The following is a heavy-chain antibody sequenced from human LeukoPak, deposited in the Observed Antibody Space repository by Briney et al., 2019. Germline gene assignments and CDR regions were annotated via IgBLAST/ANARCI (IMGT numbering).Heavy chain of an antibody. CDR2: SSFSGST. D-gene: IGHD1-26*01. CDR3: ARHRVSGSSYSALDY. CDR1: GASINSHY. Sequence: SETLSLTCTVSGASINSHYWSWIRQPPGKGVERIGDSSFSGSTNYNPSLKSAAILSVDTCKTHFSLNLSSLTASHTTVYYCARHRVSGSSYSALDYWGQGTLVSVSS. V-gene: IGHV4-59*08. J-gene: IGHJ4*02.